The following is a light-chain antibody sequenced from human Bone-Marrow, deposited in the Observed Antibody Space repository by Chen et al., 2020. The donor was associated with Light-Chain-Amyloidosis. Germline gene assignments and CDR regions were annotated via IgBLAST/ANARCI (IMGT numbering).Light chain of an antibody. Sequence: QSVLTQPPAASASPGQRVTVSCSGSSSNIGTNSLYWYQQLPGAAPTVLIYRNSQRPSGVPDRFSGSKSGTSGSLASSGLRSEDEGDYYCAAWDESLNGWVFGGGTKLTVL. V-gene: IGLV1-47*02. CDR3: AAWDESLNGWV. J-gene: IGLJ3*02. CDR1: SSNIGTNS. CDR2: RNS.